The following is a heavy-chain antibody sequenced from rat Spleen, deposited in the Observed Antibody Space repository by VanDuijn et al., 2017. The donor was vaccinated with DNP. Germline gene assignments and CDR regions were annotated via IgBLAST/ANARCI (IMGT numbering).Heavy chain of an antibody. Sequence: EVQLVESGGGLVQPGRSLKLSCVASGFTFNNYWMTWIRQAPGKGLEWVASITHIGGTTFYPDSVKGRFTISRDNAESSLYLQMDSLRSEDTATYYCTTANSYGFAYWGQGTLVTVSS. CDR1: GFTFNNYW. V-gene: IGHV5-31*01. J-gene: IGHJ3*01. CDR3: TTANSYGFAY. CDR2: ITHIGGTT. D-gene: IGHD1-2*01.